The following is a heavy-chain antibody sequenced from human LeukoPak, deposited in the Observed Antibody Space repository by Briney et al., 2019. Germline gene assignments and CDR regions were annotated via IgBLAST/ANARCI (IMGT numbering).Heavy chain of an antibody. CDR2: IVGDGTSA. V-gene: IGHV3-74*01. Sequence: GGSLRLSCVASGFSFSSYWMHWVRQAPGKGLVWVARIVGDGTSATYADSVRGRFTISRDNGKDTLYLQMNSLRVEDTALYYCVRGGDDPDHWGQGTLVTVSS. J-gene: IGHJ4*02. D-gene: IGHD3-16*01. CDR3: VRGGDDPDH. CDR1: GFSFSSYW.